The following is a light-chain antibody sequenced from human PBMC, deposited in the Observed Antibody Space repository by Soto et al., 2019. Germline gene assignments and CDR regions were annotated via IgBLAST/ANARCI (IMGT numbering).Light chain of an antibody. CDR2: LGS. CDR3: MQALQMRT. V-gene: IGKV2-28*01. Sequence: IVMTQSPLSLPVTPGEPASISCRSSQSLLYSNGYNYLDWYLQKPGQSPQLLIYLGSNRASGVPDRFSGSGSGTDFTLKISRVEAEDVGVYYCMQALQMRTFGGGTKVEIK. CDR1: QSLLYSNGYNY. J-gene: IGKJ4*01.